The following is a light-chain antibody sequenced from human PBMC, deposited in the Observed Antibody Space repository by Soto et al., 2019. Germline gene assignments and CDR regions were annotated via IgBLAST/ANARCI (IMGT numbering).Light chain of an antibody. Sequence: QSVLTQPPSASGTPGQRVTISCSGSSSNIGSNTVNWYQQLPGTAPKLLIYGNNQRPSGVPDRFSGSKSGTSASLAISGLHSEDEADYYCATWDDNLNGPVFGGGTQLTVL. CDR2: GNN. CDR3: ATWDDNLNGPV. J-gene: IGLJ3*02. CDR1: SSNIGSNT. V-gene: IGLV1-44*01.